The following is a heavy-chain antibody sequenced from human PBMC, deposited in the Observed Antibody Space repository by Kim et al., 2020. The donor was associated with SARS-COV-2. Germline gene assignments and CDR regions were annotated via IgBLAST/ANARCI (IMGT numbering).Heavy chain of an antibody. CDR3: AIVASKLRFLNFEY. V-gene: IGHV3-23*01. Sequence: YADYVNGQFTISRDNSKNTLYLQLSSLRAEDTAVYYFAIVASKLRFLNFEYWGQGTLVTVSP. D-gene: IGHD3-3*01. J-gene: IGHJ4*02.